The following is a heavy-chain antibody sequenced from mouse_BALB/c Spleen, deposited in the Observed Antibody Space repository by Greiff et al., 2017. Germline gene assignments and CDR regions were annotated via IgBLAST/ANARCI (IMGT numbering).Heavy chain of an antibody. J-gene: IGHJ2*01. V-gene: IGHV5-6-5*01. Sequence: EVKLVESGGGLVKPGGSLKLSCAASGFPFSSYAMSWVRQTPEKRLEWVASISSGGSTYYPDSVKGRFTISRDNARNILYLQMSSLRSEDTAMYYCARRGTTADFDYWGQGTTLTVSS. D-gene: IGHD1-2*01. CDR2: ISSGGST. CDR3: ARRGTTADFDY. CDR1: GFPFSSYA.